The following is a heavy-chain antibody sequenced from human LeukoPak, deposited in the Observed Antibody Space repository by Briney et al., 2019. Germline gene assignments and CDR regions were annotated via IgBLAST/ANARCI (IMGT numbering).Heavy chain of an antibody. CDR2: ISGGSGNT. D-gene: IGHD3-16*02. V-gene: IGHV3-23*01. CDR1: GFTIITYA. CDR3: ARDCYTTGCY. J-gene: IGHJ4*02. Sequence: GGSLRLSCAASGFTIITYAMSWVRQAPGKGLEWFSAISGGSGNTYYADSVRGRFTISRDNSKDTLYLQMNSLRAEDTAMYYCARDCYTTGCYWGQGTLVTVSS.